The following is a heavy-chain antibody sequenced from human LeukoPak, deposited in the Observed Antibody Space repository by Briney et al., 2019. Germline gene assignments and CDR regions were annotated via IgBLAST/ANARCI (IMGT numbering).Heavy chain of an antibody. J-gene: IGHJ5*02. CDR3: AYRKSLIAAAGTYNWFDP. V-gene: IGHV1-69*13. Sequence: GASVKVSCKASGGTFSSYAISWVRQAPGQGLEWMGGIIPIFGTANYAQKFQGRVTITADESTSTAYMELSSLRSEDTAVYYCAYRKSLIAAAGTYNWFDPWGQGTLVTVSS. CDR2: IIPIFGTA. D-gene: IGHD6-13*01. CDR1: GGTFSSYA.